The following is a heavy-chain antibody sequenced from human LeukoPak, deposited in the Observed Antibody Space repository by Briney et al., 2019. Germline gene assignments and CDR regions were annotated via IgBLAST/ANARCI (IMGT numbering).Heavy chain of an antibody. CDR2: ISGSSSTI. CDR1: GFTFSGCS. Sequence: PGGSLRLSCAASGFTFSGCSMNWVRQAPGKGLEWVSYISGSSSTIYHAASVKGRFTISRDNAKNSLYLQMNSLRDEDTAVYSCARGGSGSPYFDYWGQGTLVTVSS. D-gene: IGHD1-26*01. CDR3: ARGGSGSPYFDY. V-gene: IGHV3-48*02. J-gene: IGHJ4*02.